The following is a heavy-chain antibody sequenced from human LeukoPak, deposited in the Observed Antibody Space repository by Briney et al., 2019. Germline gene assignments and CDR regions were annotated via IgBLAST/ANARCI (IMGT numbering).Heavy chain of an antibody. D-gene: IGHD1-7*01. CDR2: VYHDGSDT. CDR1: GAPFTDTY. J-gene: IGHJ4*02. V-gene: IGHV5-51*01. Sequence: GESLQISLQASGAPFTDTYIAWVRQTAGKGLEWMGIVYHDGSDTRYSPSFQGQVTISVDQSISTAYLQWTSLKTSDTAMYYCARFLHGNSLDYWGQGTLVTVSS. CDR3: ARFLHGNSLDY.